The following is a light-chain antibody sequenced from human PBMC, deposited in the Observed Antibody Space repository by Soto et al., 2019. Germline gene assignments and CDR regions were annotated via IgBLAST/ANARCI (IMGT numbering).Light chain of an antibody. CDR3: QQLNSYPLT. CDR2: AAS. V-gene: IGKV1-9*01. CDR1: QGIASY. Sequence: QLTQSPSSLSASVGDRVTITCRASQGIASYLAWYQQKPGQAPNLLIYAASTLQSGVPSRFSGSGSGTDFTLTISSLQPEDFATYYCQQLNSYPLTFGRGTKVDIK. J-gene: IGKJ4*01.